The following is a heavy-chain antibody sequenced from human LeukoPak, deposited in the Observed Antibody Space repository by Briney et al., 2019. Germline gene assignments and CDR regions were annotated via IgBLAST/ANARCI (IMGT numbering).Heavy chain of an antibody. Sequence: GASVKVSCKASGGTFSSCAISWVRQAPGQGLEWMGGIIPIFGTANYAQKFQGRVTITADESTSTAYMELSSLRSEDTAVYYCARAIAAAAVWFDPWGQGTLVTVSS. D-gene: IGHD6-13*01. V-gene: IGHV1-69*13. CDR3: ARAIAAAAVWFDP. J-gene: IGHJ5*02. CDR1: GGTFSSCA. CDR2: IIPIFGTA.